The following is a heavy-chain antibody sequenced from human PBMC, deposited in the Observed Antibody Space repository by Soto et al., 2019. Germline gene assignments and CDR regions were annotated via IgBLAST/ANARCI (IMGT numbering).Heavy chain of an antibody. CDR3: ARDHYYGSGSYTYSGYFDY. J-gene: IGHJ4*02. V-gene: IGHV1-46*03. CDR2: INPSGGST. Sequence: ASVKVSCKASGYTFTSYYMHWVRQAPGQGLEWMGIINPSGGSTSYAQKFQGRVTMTRDTSTSTVYMELSGLRSEDTAVYYCARDHYYGSGSYTYSGYFDYWGQGTLVTVSS. CDR1: GYTFTSYY. D-gene: IGHD3-10*01.